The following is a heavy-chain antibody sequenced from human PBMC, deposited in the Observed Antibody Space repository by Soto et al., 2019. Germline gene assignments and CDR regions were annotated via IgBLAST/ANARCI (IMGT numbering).Heavy chain of an antibody. CDR3: ATRSENGVYFRH. D-gene: IGHD4-17*01. V-gene: IGHV1-18*04. Sequence: QVQLVQSGAEVKKPGASVKVSCRASGSPFTTYIFSWVRQAPGQTPGWMGWISANNGDTDYVQKFRGRVTMTTDTSANTAYMELRSLRSDDTAIYYCATRSENGVYFRHWGQGTLVTFAA. CDR2: ISANNGDT. J-gene: IGHJ1*01. CDR1: GSPFTTYI.